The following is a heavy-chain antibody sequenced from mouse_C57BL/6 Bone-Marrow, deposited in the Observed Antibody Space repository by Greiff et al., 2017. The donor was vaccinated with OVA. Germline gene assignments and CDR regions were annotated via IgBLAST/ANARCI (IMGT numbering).Heavy chain of an antibody. V-gene: IGHV1-39*01. Sequence: EVQLQQSGPELVKPGASVKISCKASGYSFTDYNMNWVKQSNGKSLEWIGVINPNYGTTSYNQKFKGKATLTVDQSSSTAYMQRHSLTSEDSAVYCCAFYCGSSYRYFDVWGTGTTVTVSS. J-gene: IGHJ1*03. CDR3: AFYCGSSYRYFDV. CDR1: GYSFTDYN. CDR2: INPNYGTT. D-gene: IGHD1-1*01.